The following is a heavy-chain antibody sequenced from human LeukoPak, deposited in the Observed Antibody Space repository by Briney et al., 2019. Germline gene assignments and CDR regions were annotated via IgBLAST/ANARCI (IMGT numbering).Heavy chain of an antibody. J-gene: IGHJ4*02. D-gene: IGHD3-10*01. V-gene: IGHV4-39*07. Sequence: SETLSLTCTVSGGSISSSSYYWGWLRQPPGKGLEGSGSIYYSGSTYYNPSLKSRVTISVDTSKNQFSLKLSSVTAADTAVYYCARACYYGSGSYYPSHYYVDYWGQGTLVTVSS. CDR1: GGSISSSSYY. CDR2: IYYSGST. CDR3: ARACYYGSGSYYPSHYYVDY.